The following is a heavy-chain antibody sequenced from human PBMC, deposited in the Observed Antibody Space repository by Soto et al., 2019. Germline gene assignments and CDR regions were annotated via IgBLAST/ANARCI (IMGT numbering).Heavy chain of an antibody. J-gene: IGHJ4*02. CDR1: GFTFSSYG. D-gene: IGHD3-10*01. Sequence: QVQLVESGGGVVQPGRSLRLSCAASGFTFSSYGMHWVRQAPGKGLEWVAVISYDGSNKYYADSVKGRFTISRDNSKNLRYLQMNSLRAEDTAVYYCAKLPRAYGSGSYDDYWGQGTLVTVSS. CDR3: AKLPRAYGSGSYDDY. V-gene: IGHV3-30*18. CDR2: ISYDGSNK.